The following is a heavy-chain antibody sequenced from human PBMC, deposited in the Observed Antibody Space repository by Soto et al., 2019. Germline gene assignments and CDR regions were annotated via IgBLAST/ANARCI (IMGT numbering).Heavy chain of an antibody. CDR3: ARMRSDYDGSGFDY. CDR2: IDWDEDR. Sequence: SGPTLVNPTETLTLTCTFSGFSLSTSGMRVSWIRQAPGKALEWLARIDWDEDRFYSTSLKTRLTISKDTSKNQVVLTMTKMDPVDTATYYCARMRSDYDGSGFDYWGQGILVTVSS. D-gene: IGHD3-22*01. J-gene: IGHJ4*02. V-gene: IGHV2-70*04. CDR1: GFSLSTSGMR.